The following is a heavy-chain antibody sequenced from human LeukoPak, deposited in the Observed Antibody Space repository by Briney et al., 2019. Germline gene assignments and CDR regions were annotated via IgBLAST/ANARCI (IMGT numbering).Heavy chain of an antibody. CDR1: GYTFTSYD. V-gene: IGHV1-8*03. CDR2: MNPNSGNT. CDR3: AINYDSSGYYYSSNYYFDY. Sequence: ASVKVSXKASGYTFTSYDINWVRQATGQGLEWMGWMNPNSGNTGYAQKFQGRVTITRNTSISTAYMELSSLRSEDTAVYYCAINYDSSGYYYSSNYYFDYWAREPWSPSPQ. J-gene: IGHJ4*02. D-gene: IGHD3-22*01.